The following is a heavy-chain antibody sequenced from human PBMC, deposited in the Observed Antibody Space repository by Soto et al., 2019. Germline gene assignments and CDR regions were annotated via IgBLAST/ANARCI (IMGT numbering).Heavy chain of an antibody. CDR1: GYSFTSYR. CDR2: IYPGDSDT. V-gene: IGHV5-51*01. CDR3: AKSEPYGSGSYYFDY. Sequence: GESLKISCKGSGYSFTSYRIGWVRQMPGKGLEWMGIIYPGDSDTRYSPSFQGQVTISADKSISTAYLQWSSLRAEDTAIYYCAKSEPYGSGSYYFDYWGQGTLVTVSS. J-gene: IGHJ4*02. D-gene: IGHD1-26*01.